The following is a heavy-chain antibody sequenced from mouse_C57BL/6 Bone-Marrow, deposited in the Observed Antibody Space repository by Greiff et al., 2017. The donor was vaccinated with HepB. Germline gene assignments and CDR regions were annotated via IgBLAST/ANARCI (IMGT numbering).Heavy chain of an antibody. CDR2: IYPGSGST. J-gene: IGHJ3*01. V-gene: IGHV1-55*01. D-gene: IGHD1-1*01. Sequence: QVQLQQPGAELVKPGASVKMSCKASGYTFTSYWITWVKQRPGQGLEWIGDIYPGSGSTNYNEKFKSKATLTVDTSSSTAYMQLSSLTSEDSAVYYCARALDYGSSPFAYGGQGTLVTVSA. CDR1: GYTFTSYW. CDR3: ARALDYGSSPFAY.